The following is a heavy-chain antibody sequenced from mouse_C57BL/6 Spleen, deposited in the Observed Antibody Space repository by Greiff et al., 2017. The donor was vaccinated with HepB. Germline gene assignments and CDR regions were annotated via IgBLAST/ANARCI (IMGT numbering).Heavy chain of an antibody. J-gene: IGHJ2*01. CDR2: IYPSDSET. D-gene: IGHD1-1*01. Sequence: VQLQQSGAELVRPGSSVKLSCKASGYTFTSYWMDWVKQRPGQGLEWIGNIYPSDSETHYNQKFKDKATLTVDKSSSTAYMQLSSLTSEDSAVYYCATRLITTVVPDYWGQSTTLTVSS. CDR3: ATRLITTVVPDY. CDR1: GYTFTSYW. V-gene: IGHV1-61*01.